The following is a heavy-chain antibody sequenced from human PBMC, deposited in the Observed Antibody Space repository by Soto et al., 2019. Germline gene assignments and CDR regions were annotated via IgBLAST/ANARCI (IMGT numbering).Heavy chain of an antibody. CDR3: ARDGRDKGDCSSTSCYSDV. J-gene: IGHJ6*02. CDR1: GYTFTDYW. Sequence: GESLKISCKGSGYTFTDYWIGWVRQLPGKGLEWMGIIYPGDSDTRYSPSFQGHVTITVDKSTNTAYLQWNTLRASDTAMYYCARDGRDKGDCSSTSCYSDVWGQGTTVTVSS. CDR2: IYPGDSDT. D-gene: IGHD2-2*01. V-gene: IGHV5-51*01.